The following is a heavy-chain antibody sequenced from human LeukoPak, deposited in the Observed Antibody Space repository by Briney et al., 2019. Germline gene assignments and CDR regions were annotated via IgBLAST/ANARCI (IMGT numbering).Heavy chain of an antibody. D-gene: IGHD4/OR15-4a*01. CDR3: ARDDDYNPLVH. CDR2: ISTNNGDT. Sequence: ASAKVSCKASGYTFTSYGISWVRQAPGQGLEWMGWISTNNGDTKYGKKFQGRVIMTTDTSTSTVYMEVRSLGSDDTAVYYCARDDDYNPLVHWGQGPLVTVSS. J-gene: IGHJ4*02. CDR1: GYTFTSYG. V-gene: IGHV1-18*01.